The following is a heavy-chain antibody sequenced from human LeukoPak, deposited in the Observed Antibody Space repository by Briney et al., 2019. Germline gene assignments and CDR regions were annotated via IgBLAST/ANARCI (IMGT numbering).Heavy chain of an antibody. CDR2: IVHGGGT. CDR1: GGSISDYS. J-gene: IGHJ6*02. CDR3: ARDNLVLMAGGVWQYYYGMDV. D-gene: IGHD2-8*02. V-gene: IGHV4-34*12. Sequence: SETLSLTCDVYGGSISDYSWTWIRQSPGKGLEWIGEIVHGGGTKYNPSLESRVVISVDTSKDQFSLTVSSVTAADTAVYYCARDNLVLMAGGVWQYYYGMDVWGQGTTVTVSS.